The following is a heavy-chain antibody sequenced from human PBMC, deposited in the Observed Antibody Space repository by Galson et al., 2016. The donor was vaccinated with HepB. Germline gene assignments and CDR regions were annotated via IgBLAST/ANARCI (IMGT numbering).Heavy chain of an antibody. CDR2: IWYDGINK. CDR3: ARDKPYWIFDY. J-gene: IGHJ4*02. D-gene: IGHD1-1*01. Sequence: SLRLSCAASGFTFSSYGMHWVRQAPGKGLEWVANIWYDGINKYYADSVKGRFTISRDNSKNTLYLQMNSLRAEDTAVYYCARDKPYWIFDYWGQGTLVTVSS. V-gene: IGHV3-33*01. CDR1: GFTFSSYG.